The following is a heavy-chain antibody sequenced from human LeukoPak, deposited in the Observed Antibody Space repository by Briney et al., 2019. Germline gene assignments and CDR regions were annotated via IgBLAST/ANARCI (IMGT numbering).Heavy chain of an antibody. CDR2: ISSSGSTI. CDR3: AKDPALWFGEPYNWFDP. Sequence: PGGSLRLSCAASGFTFSDYYMSWIRQAPGKGLEWVSYISSSGSTIYYADSVKGRFTISRDNSKNTLYLQMNSLRAEDTAVYYCAKDPALWFGEPYNWFDPWGQGTLVTVSS. J-gene: IGHJ5*02. V-gene: IGHV3-11*01. CDR1: GFTFSDYY. D-gene: IGHD3-10*01.